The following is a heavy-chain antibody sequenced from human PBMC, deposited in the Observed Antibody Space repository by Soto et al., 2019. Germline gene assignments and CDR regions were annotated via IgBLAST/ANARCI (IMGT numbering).Heavy chain of an antibody. CDR3: AKGITDTGGYYYYSMDV. CDR1: GFTFSSYA. J-gene: IGHJ6*02. V-gene: IGHV3-23*01. CDR2: ISGSGGIT. D-gene: IGHD3-16*01. Sequence: QPAGSLRLSCAASGFTFSSYAMGWVRQAPGKWLDWVSVISGSGGITYSADSVRGRFTISRDNSKNILYLQMNSLRAEDTAVYYCAKGITDTGGYYYYSMDVWGQGTAVTVSS.